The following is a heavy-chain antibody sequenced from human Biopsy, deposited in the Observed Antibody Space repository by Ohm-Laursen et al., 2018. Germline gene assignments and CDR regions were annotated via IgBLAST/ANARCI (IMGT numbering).Heavy chain of an antibody. CDR1: SYTFTDYN. CDR3: ARDPLNGHKHFDY. Sequence: GSSVKVSCKVSSYTFTDYNIHWMRQTPGQGLKWLGYINCKTGATNYAQKFQGTVTMTRDTSISTAYLALGSLRSADTAIYYCARDPLNGHKHFDYWGQGSLVTVS. CDR2: INCKTGAT. D-gene: IGHD2-8*01. V-gene: IGHV1-2*02. J-gene: IGHJ4*02.